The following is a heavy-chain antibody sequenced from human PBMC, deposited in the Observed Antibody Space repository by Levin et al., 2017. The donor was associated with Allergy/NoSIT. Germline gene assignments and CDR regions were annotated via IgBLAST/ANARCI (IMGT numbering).Heavy chain of an antibody. J-gene: IGHJ1*01. Sequence: PGGSLRLSCAGSGFTFSHFGLHWVRQAPGKGLEWLSLISFDGTGKYYANSVRGRFTVSRDNSKDTLYLHMDSLRPEDTAVYYCARDVGLFTGFSEAEYFHHWGQGTLVTVSS. CDR2: ISFDGTGK. D-gene: IGHD3-9*01. CDR1: GFTFSHFG. V-gene: IGHV3-30*03. CDR3: ARDVGLFTGFSEAEYFHH.